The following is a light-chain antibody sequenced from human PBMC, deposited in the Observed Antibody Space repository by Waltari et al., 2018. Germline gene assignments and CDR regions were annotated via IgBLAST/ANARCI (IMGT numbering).Light chain of an antibody. CDR1: QSISNW. CDR2: KAS. CDR3: QHYNSRFFT. J-gene: IGKJ2*01. Sequence: DIQMTQSPSTLSASVGDRVNITCRASQSISNWLAWYQQKPGKAPKLLIDKASIVQRGVPSTFSGSGAETEFTLTISILQPDDFATYYCQHYNSRFFTFGQGTKLEVK. V-gene: IGKV1-5*03.